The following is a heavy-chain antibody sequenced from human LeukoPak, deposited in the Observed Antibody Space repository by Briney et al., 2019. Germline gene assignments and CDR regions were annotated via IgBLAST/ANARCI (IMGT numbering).Heavy chain of an antibody. J-gene: IGHJ4*02. CDR2: IYSSGST. Sequence: SETLSLTCTVCGRSISSYYWNWIRQPAGKGLEWIGRIYSSGSTDYNPSLKSRVTMSVDTSKNQFSLNLSSVTAADSAVYYCARARGRLLLIDYWGQGTLVTVSS. D-gene: IGHD2-15*01. V-gene: IGHV4-4*07. CDR3: ARARGRLLLIDY. CDR1: GRSISSYY.